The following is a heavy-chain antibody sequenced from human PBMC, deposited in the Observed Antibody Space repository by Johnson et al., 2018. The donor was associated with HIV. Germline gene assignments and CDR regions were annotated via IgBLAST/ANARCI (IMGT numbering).Heavy chain of an antibody. CDR1: GFTFSSYA. D-gene: IGHD6-13*01. V-gene: IGHV3-30-3*01. CDR3: ARDGVYSSPWDALDI. J-gene: IGHJ3*02. Sequence: MQLVESGGGVVRPGGSLRLSCAASGFTFSSYAMHWVRQAPGKGLEWVAVISYDGSNKYYPDSVKGRFTISRDNFKNTLYLQMNSLRAEDTAVYYCARDGVYSSPWDALDIWGHGTMVTVSS. CDR2: ISYDGSNK.